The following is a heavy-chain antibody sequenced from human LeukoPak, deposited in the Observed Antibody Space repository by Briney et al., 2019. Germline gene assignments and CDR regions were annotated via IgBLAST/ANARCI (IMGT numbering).Heavy chain of an antibody. J-gene: IGHJ4*02. V-gene: IGHV1-8*01. CDR2: MNPNSGNT. D-gene: IGHD3-22*01. CDR3: ACGIPSYYDRSFNY. Sequence: ASVKVSCKASGYTFTSYDINWVRQATGQGLEWMGWMNPNSGNTGYAQKFQGRVTMTRNTSISTAYMELSSLRSEDTAVYYCACGIPSYYDRSFNYWGQGTLVTVSS. CDR1: GYTFTSYD.